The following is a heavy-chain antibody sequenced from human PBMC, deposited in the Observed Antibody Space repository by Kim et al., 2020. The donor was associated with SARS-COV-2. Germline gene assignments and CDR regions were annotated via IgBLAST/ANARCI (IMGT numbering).Heavy chain of an antibody. CDR2: IYYSGST. CDR1: GGSISSYY. V-gene: IGHV4-59*01. CDR3: ARGRREWSQYTANWYFDL. D-gene: IGHD3-3*01. Sequence: SETLSLTCTVSGGSISSYYWSWIRQPPGKGLEWIGYIYYSGSTNYNPSLKSRVTISVDTSKNQFSLKLSSVTAADTAVYYCARGRREWSQYTANWYFDLWGRGTLVSVSS. J-gene: IGHJ2*01.